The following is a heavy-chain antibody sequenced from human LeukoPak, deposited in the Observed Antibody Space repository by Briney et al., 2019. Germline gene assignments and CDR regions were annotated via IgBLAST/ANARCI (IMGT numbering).Heavy chain of an antibody. V-gene: IGHV1-69*13. J-gene: IGHJ4*02. CDR3: ARDRAPMVRGVIINLFY. CDR1: GYTFSDYY. Sequence: SVKVSCKTSGYTFSDYYINWIRQAPGQGLEWMGGIIPIFGTANYAQKFQGRVTITADESTSTAYMELSSLRSEDTAVYYCARDRAPMVRGVIINLFYWGQGTLVTVSS. D-gene: IGHD3-10*01. CDR2: IIPIFGTA.